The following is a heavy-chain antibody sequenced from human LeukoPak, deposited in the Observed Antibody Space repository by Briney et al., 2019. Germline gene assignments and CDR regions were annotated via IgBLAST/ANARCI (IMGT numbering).Heavy chain of an antibody. CDR1: GGSISCGDYY. Sequence: SETLFLTCTVSGGSISCGDYYWSWMRQPPGKGLEWIGEINHSGSTNYNPSLKSPVTISVGTSKNQSSLKLSSVTAADTAVYYCARTDIHSSSWYGPYYYFDYWGQGTLVTVSS. V-gene: IGHV4-34*01. J-gene: IGHJ4*02. CDR3: ARTDIHSSSWYGPYYYFDY. D-gene: IGHD6-13*01. CDR2: INHSGST.